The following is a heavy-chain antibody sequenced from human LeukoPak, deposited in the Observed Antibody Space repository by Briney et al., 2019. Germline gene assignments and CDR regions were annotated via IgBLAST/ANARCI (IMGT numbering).Heavy chain of an antibody. Sequence: GGSLRLSCAASGFTFSSYGMSWVRQAPGKGLEWVSAISGSGGSTYYADSVKGRFTISRDNSKNTLYLQMNSLRAEDTAVYYCAKDGVADYYGSGSLYYFDYWGQGTLVTVSS. CDR2: ISGSGGST. CDR3: AKDGVADYYGSGSLYYFDY. V-gene: IGHV3-23*01. D-gene: IGHD3-10*01. J-gene: IGHJ4*02. CDR1: GFTFSSYG.